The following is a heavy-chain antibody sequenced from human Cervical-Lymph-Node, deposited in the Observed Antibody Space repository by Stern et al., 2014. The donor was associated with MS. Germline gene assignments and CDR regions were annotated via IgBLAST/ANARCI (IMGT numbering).Heavy chain of an antibody. CDR3: ARDRVWERDAFDI. V-gene: IGHV3-33*01. CDR2: IGYDGRNK. CDR1: GFTFSSYG. D-gene: IGHD1-26*01. J-gene: IGHJ3*02. Sequence: VKLVESGGGVVQPGRSLRLSCAASGFTFSSYGMHWVRQAPGKGLEWVAVIGYDGRNKYYADSVKVRFTSSRDNSNNTLYLQMNSLRAEDTAVYYCARDRVWERDAFDIWGQGTMVTVSS.